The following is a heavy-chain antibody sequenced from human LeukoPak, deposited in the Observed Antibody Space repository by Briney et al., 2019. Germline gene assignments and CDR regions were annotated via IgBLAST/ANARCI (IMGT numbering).Heavy chain of an antibody. Sequence: LETLSLTCTVPGDSIDSYYWSWIRQPPGEGLQWIGYVFYSGPTNYDASLKSRVAISVDRSKNQFSLKLTSVSAADTAVYYCAGRSTRYFDSWGQGTPVTVSS. CDR1: GDSIDSYY. J-gene: IGHJ4*02. V-gene: IGHV4-59*01. CDR2: VFYSGPT. CDR3: AGRSTRYFDS. D-gene: IGHD5/OR15-5a*01.